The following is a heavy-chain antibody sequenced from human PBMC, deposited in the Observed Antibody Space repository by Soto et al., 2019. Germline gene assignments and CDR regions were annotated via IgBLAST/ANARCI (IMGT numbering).Heavy chain of an antibody. Sequence: QSXGSLRLSCVASGFSFSSYAMSWVRQAPGKGLEWVSVISGSDGSTYYADSVKGRFTISRDNSKNTLYLHMNSLRAEDTAVYYCAKDRERDAWYEDYWGQGTLVTVSS. D-gene: IGHD6-13*01. CDR3: AKDRERDAWYEDY. J-gene: IGHJ4*02. CDR2: ISGSDGST. V-gene: IGHV3-23*01. CDR1: GFSFSSYA.